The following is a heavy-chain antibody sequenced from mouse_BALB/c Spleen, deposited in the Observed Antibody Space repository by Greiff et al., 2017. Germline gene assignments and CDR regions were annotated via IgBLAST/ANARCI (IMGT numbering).Heavy chain of an antibody. CDR2: INPSNGGT. V-gene: IGHV1S81*02. Sequence: VKLMESGAELVKPGASVKLSCKASGYTFTSYYMYWVKQRPGQGLEWIGEINPSNGGTNFNEKFKSKATLTVDKSSSTAYMQLSSLTSEDSAVYYCTRAGAGTGWYFDVWGAGTTVTVSS. D-gene: IGHD4-1*01. J-gene: IGHJ1*01. CDR1: GYTFTSYY. CDR3: TRAGAGTGWYFDV.